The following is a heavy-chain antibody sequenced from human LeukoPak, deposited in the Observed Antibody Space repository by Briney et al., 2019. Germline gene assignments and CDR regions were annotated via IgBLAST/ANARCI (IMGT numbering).Heavy chain of an antibody. CDR1: GFTFDSYA. D-gene: IGHD6-13*01. J-gene: IGHJ5*02. Sequence: GGSLRLSCAASGFTFDSYAMSWVRRAPGKGLEWVSAVSRFGGTTYYADSAKGRFTISRDNSNNTVYLQMNSLRVGDTALYYCVKHAGSRWSNSRSDPWGQGTLVTVS. CDR3: VKHAGSRWSNSRSDP. CDR2: VSRFGGTT. V-gene: IGHV3-23*01.